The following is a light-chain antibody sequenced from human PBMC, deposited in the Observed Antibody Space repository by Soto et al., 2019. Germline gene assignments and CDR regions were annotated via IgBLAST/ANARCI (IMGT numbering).Light chain of an antibody. CDR2: AAS. CDR3: QQSYSFPLT. Sequence: DIPMTQSPSSLSASVGDRVTVTCRASQSISTYLNWYQQRVGKAPELLIFAASSLQSGVPSRFSGSGSGTDFTLTISSLQPEDFATYYCQQSYSFPLTFGGGTKVEIK. V-gene: IGKV1-39*01. J-gene: IGKJ4*01. CDR1: QSISTY.